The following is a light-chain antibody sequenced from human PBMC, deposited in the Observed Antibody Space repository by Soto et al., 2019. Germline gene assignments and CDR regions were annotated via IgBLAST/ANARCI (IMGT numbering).Light chain of an antibody. Sequence: QSVLTQLASVTGAPLHWIAIFCTGTNSNLGDYNLVSWFQQHPGEVPKLIIYEVIRRPSGVSNRFSGSKSGNTASLTISGLQAEDEAHYYCCSFAGISTFVFGTGTKVNVL. CDR3: CSFAGISTFV. CDR2: EVI. J-gene: IGLJ1*01. CDR1: NSNLGDYNL. V-gene: IGLV2-23*02.